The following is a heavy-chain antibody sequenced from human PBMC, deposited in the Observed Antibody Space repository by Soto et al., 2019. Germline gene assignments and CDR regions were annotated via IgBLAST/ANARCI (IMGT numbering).Heavy chain of an antibody. D-gene: IGHD2-21*02. CDR2: ISSSGSTI. Sequence: PGGSLRLSCAASGFSFSDYYMSWIRQAPGKGLEWVSYISSSGSTIYYADSVKGRFTISRDNAKNSLYLQMNSLRAEDTAAYYCARGESVVVVTAIDDGAFDIWGQGTMVTVSS. V-gene: IGHV3-11*04. J-gene: IGHJ3*02. CDR3: ARGESVVVVTAIDDGAFDI. CDR1: GFSFSDYY.